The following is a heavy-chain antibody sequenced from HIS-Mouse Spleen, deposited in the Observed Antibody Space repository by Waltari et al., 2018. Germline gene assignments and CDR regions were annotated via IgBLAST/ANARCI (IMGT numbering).Heavy chain of an antibody. CDR1: GFTFSTAW. CDR3: IATTGY. V-gene: IGHV3-15*01. D-gene: IGHD3-9*01. J-gene: IGHJ4*02. CDR2: IKSKTDGGTT. Sequence: EVQLVESGGGLVKPGGSLRPACAASGFTFSTAWMSWVRQAPGKGLGWVGRIKSKTDGGTTDYAAPVKGRFTISRDDSKNTLYLQMNSLKTEDTAVYYCIATTGYWGQGTLVTVSS.